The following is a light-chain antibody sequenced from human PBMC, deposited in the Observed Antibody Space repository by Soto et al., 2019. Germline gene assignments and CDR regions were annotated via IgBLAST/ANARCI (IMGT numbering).Light chain of an antibody. CDR2: EVS. V-gene: IGLV2-14*01. CDR3: SSYASGSTLL. J-gene: IGLJ2*01. CDR1: SSDVGGYNY. Sequence: QSALTQPASVSGSPGQSITISCTGTSSDVGGYNYVSWYQLHPGKAPKLMISEVSDRPSGASNRFSGSKSGNKASLTISGLQAEDEADYYCSSYASGSTLLFGGGTKLTVL.